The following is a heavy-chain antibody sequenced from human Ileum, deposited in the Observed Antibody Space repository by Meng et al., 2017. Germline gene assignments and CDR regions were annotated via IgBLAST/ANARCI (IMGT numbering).Heavy chain of an antibody. Sequence: GGSLRLSCAASGFTFSNSAMHWVRQAPGKGLEWLAVISTDGSEKYYADSVKGRLTISRDNSKNTLDLQMNSLRAEDTAVYYSARDRRGGYKYGFYDYWGQGTLVTVSS. CDR1: GFTFSNSA. J-gene: IGHJ4*02. CDR2: ISTDGSEK. CDR3: ARDRRGGYKYGFYDY. D-gene: IGHD5-18*01. V-gene: IGHV3-30*04.